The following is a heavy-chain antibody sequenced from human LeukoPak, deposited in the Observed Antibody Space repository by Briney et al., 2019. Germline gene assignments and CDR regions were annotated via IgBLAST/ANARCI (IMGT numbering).Heavy chain of an antibody. CDR3: ARVSRGSIAVAGTVFSSRWFDP. V-gene: IGHV1-2*02. D-gene: IGHD6-19*01. CDR2: INPNSGGT. CDR1: GYTFTGYY. Sequence: ASVTVSCKASGYTFTGYYMHWVRQAPGQGLEWMGWINPNSGGTNYAQKFQGRVTMTRDTSISTAYMELSRLRSDDTAVYYWARVSRGSIAVAGTVFSSRWFDPWGQGTLVTVSS. J-gene: IGHJ5*02.